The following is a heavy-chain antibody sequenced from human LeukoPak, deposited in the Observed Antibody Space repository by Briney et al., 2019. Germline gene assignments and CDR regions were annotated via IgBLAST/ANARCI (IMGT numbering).Heavy chain of an antibody. D-gene: IGHD2-15*01. J-gene: IGHJ3*02. CDR1: GGSISSSSYY. Sequence: PSETLSLTCTVSGGSISSSSYYWGWIRQSPGKGLEWIGSIYYSGTAYYNTSLKSRVTISVDTSKNQFSLKLISVTAADPALYYCAEHSGPGRGLDIWGQGTMVTVSS. CDR2: IYYSGTA. CDR3: AEHSGPGRGLDI. V-gene: IGHV4-39*01.